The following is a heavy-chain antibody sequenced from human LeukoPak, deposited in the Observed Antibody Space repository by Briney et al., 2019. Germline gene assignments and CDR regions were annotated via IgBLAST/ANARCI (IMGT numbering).Heavy chain of an antibody. CDR3: ATVGGSGSYGPSFGMDV. J-gene: IGHJ6*04. CDR1: GYTLTELS. V-gene: IGHV1-24*01. CDR2: FDPEDGET. D-gene: IGHD3-10*01. Sequence: ASVKVSCRVSGYTLTELSMHWVRQAPGKGLEWMGGFDPEDGETIYAQKFQGRVTMTEDTSTDTAYMELSSLRSEDTAVYYCATVGGSGSYGPSFGMDVWGKGTTVTVSS.